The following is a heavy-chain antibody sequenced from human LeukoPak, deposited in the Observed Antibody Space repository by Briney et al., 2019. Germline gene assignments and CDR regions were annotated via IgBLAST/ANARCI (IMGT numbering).Heavy chain of an antibody. CDR3: ARDIAGEGYYDRFDP. Sequence: ASVKVSCKASGGTFSSYAISWVRQAPGQGLEWMGGIIPIFGTANYAQKFQGRVTITTDESTSTAYMELSSLRSEDTAVYYCARDIAGEGYYDRFDPWGQGTLVTVSS. D-gene: IGHD3-22*01. J-gene: IGHJ5*02. CDR2: IIPIFGTA. V-gene: IGHV1-69*05. CDR1: GGTFSSYA.